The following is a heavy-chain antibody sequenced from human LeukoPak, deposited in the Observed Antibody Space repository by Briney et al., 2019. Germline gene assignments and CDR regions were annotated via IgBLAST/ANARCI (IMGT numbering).Heavy chain of an antibody. CDR2: INQEGGTE. CDR3: AREQRCSFDS. CDR1: GFTFSTYW. Sequence: PGGSLRLSCAASGFTFSTYWMSCVRQAPGEGLGWVANINQEGGTEYYVDSVKGRFTISRDKARHSPCLQMNCLLATATGIYDCAREQRCSFDSWGQGTLVTVSS. V-gene: IGHV3-7*01. J-gene: IGHJ4*02. D-gene: IGHD6-25*01.